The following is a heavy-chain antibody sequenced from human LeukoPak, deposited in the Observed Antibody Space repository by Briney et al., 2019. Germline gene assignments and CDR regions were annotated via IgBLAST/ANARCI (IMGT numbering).Heavy chain of an antibody. CDR2: ISGSGDST. J-gene: IGHJ4*02. CDR3: ARVGYSGYDYDY. CDR1: GFSFSNAW. D-gene: IGHD5-12*01. V-gene: IGHV3-23*01. Sequence: GGSLRLSCAASGFSFSNAWMSWVRQAPGKGLEWVSVISGSGDSTYYADSVEGRCTISRDNSKDALYLQMNSLRAEDTAVYYCARVGYSGYDYDYWGQGTLVTVSS.